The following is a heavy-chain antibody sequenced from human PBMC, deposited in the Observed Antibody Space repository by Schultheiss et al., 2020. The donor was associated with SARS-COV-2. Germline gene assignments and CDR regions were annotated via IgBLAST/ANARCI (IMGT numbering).Heavy chain of an antibody. CDR2: ISGSGGST. V-gene: IGHV3-23*01. J-gene: IGHJ6*02. CDR3: AKGSGSSSWHYYYYGMDV. D-gene: IGHD6-13*01. CDR1: GFTFRSYG. Sequence: GGSLRLSCAASGFTFRSYGLHWVRQAPGKGLEWVSAISGSGGSTYYADSVKGRFTISRDNSKNTLYLQMNSLRAEDTAVYYCAKGSGSSSWHYYYYGMDVWGQGTTVTVSS.